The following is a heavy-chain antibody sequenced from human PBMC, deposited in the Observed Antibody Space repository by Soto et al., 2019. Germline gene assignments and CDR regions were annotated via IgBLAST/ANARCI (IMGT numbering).Heavy chain of an antibody. CDR2: IYHTGST. J-gene: IGHJ4*02. D-gene: IGHD3-9*01. Sequence: QEQLQESGPGLVKPSQTLFLTCTVSGGSIRTGDYYWSWIRQHPGKGLEWIGSIYHTGSTYYSKSLRSRLTISIDTSNSQFSLRLTSVTAADTAVYYCARATGTLRSRNCDSWGQGSLVTVSS. CDR3: ARATGTLRSRNCDS. CDR1: GGSIRTGDYY. V-gene: IGHV4-31*03.